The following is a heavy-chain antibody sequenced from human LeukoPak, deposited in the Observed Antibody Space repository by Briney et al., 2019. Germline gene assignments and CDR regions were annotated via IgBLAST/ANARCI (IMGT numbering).Heavy chain of an antibody. CDR3: AGVIYDSSGYYYEENYPAFDY. CDR1: GGSFSGYY. D-gene: IGHD3-22*01. CDR2: LNHSGST. V-gene: IGHV4-34*01. J-gene: IGHJ4*02. Sequence: SETLSLTCAVYGGSFSGYYWSWLRQPPGKGLEWIGELNHSGSTNYNPSLKSRVTISVDTSKNQFSLKLSSVTAADTAVYYCAGVIYDSSGYYYEENYPAFDYWGQGTLVTVSS.